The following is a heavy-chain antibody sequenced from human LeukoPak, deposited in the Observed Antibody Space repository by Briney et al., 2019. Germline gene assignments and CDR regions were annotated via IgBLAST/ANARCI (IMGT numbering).Heavy chain of an antibody. V-gene: IGHV1-24*01. D-gene: IGHD4-17*01. CDR3: ATDGHDYGDYGVDY. Sequence: ASVKVSCKVSGYTLTESSLHWVRQAPGKGFEWMGGFDPEDGEAFYSQKFQGRVTMTADTSTDTAHMELSSLRSEDTAVYYCATDGHDYGDYGVDYWGQGTLVTVSS. CDR2: FDPEDGEA. J-gene: IGHJ4*02. CDR1: GYTLTESS.